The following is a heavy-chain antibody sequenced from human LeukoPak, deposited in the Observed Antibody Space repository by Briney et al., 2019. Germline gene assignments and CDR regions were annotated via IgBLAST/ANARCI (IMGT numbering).Heavy chain of an antibody. V-gene: IGHV4-59*01. CDR1: GGSISSYY. CDR2: IYYSGST. D-gene: IGHD5-18*01. J-gene: IGHJ6*03. CDR3: ARYSYDLDYYYYYYMDV. Sequence: PSETLSLTCTVSGGSISSYYWSWIRQPPGKGLEWIGYIYYSGSTNYNPSLKSRVTISVDTSKNQFSLKLSSVTAADTAVYYCARYSYDLDYYYYYYMDVWGKGTTVTVSS.